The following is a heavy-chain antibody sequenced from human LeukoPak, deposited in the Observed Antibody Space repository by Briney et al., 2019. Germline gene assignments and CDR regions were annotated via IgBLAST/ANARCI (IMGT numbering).Heavy chain of an antibody. CDR2: INTVATYI. J-gene: IGHJ4*02. D-gene: IGHD2-15*01. Sequence: GGSLRLSCSASGFTFSSYGFNWVRQAPGKGLEWVSSINTVATYIYYADSVRGRFTISRDNAKNSLWLQMNSLRAEDSAVYYWASLRRTIDRGGISYCYDYWGQGTLVTVSS. V-gene: IGHV3-21*01. CDR1: GFTFSSYG. CDR3: ASLRRTIDRGGISYCYDY.